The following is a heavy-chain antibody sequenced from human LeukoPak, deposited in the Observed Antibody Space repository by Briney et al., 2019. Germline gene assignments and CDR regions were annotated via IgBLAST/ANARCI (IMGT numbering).Heavy chain of an antibody. Sequence: GGSLRLSCAASGFTFSSYWMSWVRQAPGKGLEWVANIKQDGSEKYYVDSVKGRFTISRDNAKNSLYLQMNSLRAEDTAVYYCARERLYYYGSGSYYYFDYWGQGTLVTVS. CDR2: IKQDGSEK. V-gene: IGHV3-7*01. CDR3: ARERLYYYGSGSYYYFDY. J-gene: IGHJ4*02. D-gene: IGHD3-10*01. CDR1: GFTFSSYW.